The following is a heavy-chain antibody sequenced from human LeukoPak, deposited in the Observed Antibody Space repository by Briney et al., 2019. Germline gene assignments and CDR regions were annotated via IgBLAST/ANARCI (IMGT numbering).Heavy chain of an antibody. D-gene: IGHD3-3*01. CDR1: GGSFSGYY. V-gene: IGHV4-34*01. Sequence: SSETLSLTCAVYGGSFSGYYWSWIRQPPGKGLEWIGEINHSGSTNYNPSLKSRVTISVDTSKNQFSLKLSSVTAADTAVYYCARASPRDFWSGYSFLQNNWFDPWGQGTLVTVSS. CDR3: ARASPRDFWSGYSFLQNNWFDP. J-gene: IGHJ5*02. CDR2: INHSGST.